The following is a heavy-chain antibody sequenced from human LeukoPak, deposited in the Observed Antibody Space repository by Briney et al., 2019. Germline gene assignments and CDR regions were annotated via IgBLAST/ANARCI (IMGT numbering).Heavy chain of an antibody. Sequence: GASVKVSCKASGYTFTSYAMNWVRQAPGQGLEWMGWINTNTGNPTYAQGFTGRFVFSLDTSVSTAYLQISSLKAEDTAVYYCARDALRFLEWLFTPEDNWFDPWGQGTLVTVSS. CDR2: INTNTGNP. D-gene: IGHD3-3*01. CDR1: GYTFTSYA. V-gene: IGHV7-4-1*02. CDR3: ARDALRFLEWLFTPEDNWFDP. J-gene: IGHJ5*02.